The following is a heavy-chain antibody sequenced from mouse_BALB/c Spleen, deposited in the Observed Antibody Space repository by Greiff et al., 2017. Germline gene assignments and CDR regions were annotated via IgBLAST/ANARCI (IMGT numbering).Heavy chain of an antibody. Sequence: QVQLQQSGPELVKPGASVKISCKASGYAFSSSWMNWVKQRPGQGLEWIGRIYPGDGDTNYNGKFKGKATLTADKSSSTAYMQLSSLTSVDSAVYFCARQGYYDFDYWGQGTTLTVSS. CDR1: GYAFSSSW. J-gene: IGHJ2*01. D-gene: IGHD2-4*01. CDR3: ARQGYYDFDY. V-gene: IGHV1-82*01. CDR2: IYPGDGDT.